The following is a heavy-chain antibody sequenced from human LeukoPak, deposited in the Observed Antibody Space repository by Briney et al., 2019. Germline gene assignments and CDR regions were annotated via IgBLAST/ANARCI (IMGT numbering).Heavy chain of an antibody. CDR2: TYYRSKWYN. CDR1: GDNVSSNSAT. V-gene: IGHV6-1*01. Sequence: SQALSLTCAISGDNVSSNSATWNWIRQSPSRGLEWLDRTYYRSKWYNDYAVSVKSRMTIIPDTSKNQFSLQLNSVTPDDTALYYCAGDRGVGAAVFFDYWGLGTLVTVSS. CDR3: AGDRGVGAAVFFDY. D-gene: IGHD6-13*01. J-gene: IGHJ4*02.